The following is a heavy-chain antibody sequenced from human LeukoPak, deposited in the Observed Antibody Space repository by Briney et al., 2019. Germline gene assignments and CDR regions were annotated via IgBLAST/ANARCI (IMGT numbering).Heavy chain of an antibody. Sequence: HPGGSLRLSCAASGFTFSSYAMSSVRQAPGKGLEWVSAISGSGGSTYYADSVKGRFTISRDNSKNTLYLQMNSLRAEDTAVYYCAKDPDYSSGGANWGQGTLVTVSS. V-gene: IGHV3-23*01. J-gene: IGHJ4*02. CDR1: GFTFSSYA. CDR2: ISGSGGST. CDR3: AKDPDYSSGGAN. D-gene: IGHD6-25*01.